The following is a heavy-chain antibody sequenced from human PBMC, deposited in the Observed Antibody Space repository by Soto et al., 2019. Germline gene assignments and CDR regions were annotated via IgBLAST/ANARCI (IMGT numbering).Heavy chain of an antibody. CDR2: IYQSGST. V-gene: IGHV4-30-2*01. J-gene: IGHJ4*02. CDR3: ARGAHYYSGSYKIDY. D-gene: IGHD1-26*01. CDR1: GGSISSGGYS. Sequence: QLQLQESGSGLVKPSQTLSLTCAVSGGSISSGGYSWSWIRQPPGKGLEWIGYIYQSGSTYYNPSLKSRVTISVDRSKNQFSLKLSSVTAADTAVYYCARGAHYYSGSYKIDYWGQGTLVTVSS.